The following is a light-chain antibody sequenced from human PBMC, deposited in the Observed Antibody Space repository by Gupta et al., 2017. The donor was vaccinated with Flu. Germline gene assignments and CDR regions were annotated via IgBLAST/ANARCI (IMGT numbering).Light chain of an antibody. CDR1: HKISSND. CDR2: GAS. CDR3: HHDCSSFGT. V-gene: IGKV3-20*01. Sequence: ASLLCSPGERGTHSCWPGHKISSNDLAWYQQKPGQAPSLLIFGASRRATGGPDRFSGSGSGTEFNLTINRLEPEDFAVYYCHHDCSSFGTFGQGTKVEI. J-gene: IGKJ1*01.